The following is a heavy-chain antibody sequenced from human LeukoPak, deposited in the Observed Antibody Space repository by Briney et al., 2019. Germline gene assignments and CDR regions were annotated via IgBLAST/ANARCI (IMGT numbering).Heavy chain of an antibody. Sequence: GASVKVSCKASGYTFTSYGISWVRQAPGQGLEWMGWISAYNGNTNYAQKLQGRVTMTTDTSTSTAYMELRSLRSDDTAVYYCARDRSGYFPDAFDIWGQGTMVTVSS. CDR3: ARDRSGYFPDAFDI. CDR1: GYTFTSYG. V-gene: IGHV1-18*01. J-gene: IGHJ3*02. CDR2: ISAYNGNT. D-gene: IGHD3-22*01.